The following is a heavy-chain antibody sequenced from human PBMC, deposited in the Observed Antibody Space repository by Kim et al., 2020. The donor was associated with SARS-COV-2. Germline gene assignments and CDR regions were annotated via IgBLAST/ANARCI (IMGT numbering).Heavy chain of an antibody. CDR3: AFGAIAVERQLSWQRHFDY. Sequence: ASVKVSCKASGGTFSSYAISWVRQAPGQGLEWMGGIIPIFGTANYAQKFQGRVTITADESTSTAYMELSSLRSEDTAVYYCAFGAIAVERQLSWQRHFDYWGQGTLVTVSS. J-gene: IGHJ4*02. CDR2: IIPIFGTA. D-gene: IGHD1-1*01. CDR1: GGTFSSYA. V-gene: IGHV1-69*13.